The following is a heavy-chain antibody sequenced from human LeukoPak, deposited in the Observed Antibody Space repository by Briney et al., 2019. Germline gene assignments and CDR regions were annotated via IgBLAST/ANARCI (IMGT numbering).Heavy chain of an antibody. CDR2: VNADNSNT. CDR3: AVGDYYYDTRFDY. J-gene: IGHJ4*02. V-gene: IGHV1-3*03. Sequence: GASVKVSCKASGFPFTSYAIHWVRQAPGQRLEWMGWVNADNSNTKYSQEFQGRVTITRDTSASPAYMDLNSLRSEDMAVYYCAVGDYYYDTRFDYWGQGTLVTVSS. CDR1: GFPFTSYA. D-gene: IGHD3-22*01.